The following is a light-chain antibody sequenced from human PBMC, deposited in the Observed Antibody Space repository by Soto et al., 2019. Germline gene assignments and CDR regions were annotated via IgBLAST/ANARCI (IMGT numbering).Light chain of an antibody. J-gene: IGKJ3*01. CDR2: GAS. V-gene: IGKV1-39*01. CDR1: QNISRY. Sequence: DIQMTQSTSSLSASVGDRVSITCRASQNISRYINWYQQKPGRAPKVLIYGASSLQSGVPSRFSGSGSGTDVTLTISSLQTEDCATYSCQQSYSSAFTFGPGTKVDIK. CDR3: QQSYSSAFT.